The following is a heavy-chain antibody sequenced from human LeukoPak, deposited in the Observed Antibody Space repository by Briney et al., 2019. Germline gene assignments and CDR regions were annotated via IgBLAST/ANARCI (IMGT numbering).Heavy chain of an antibody. V-gene: IGHV3-11*01. CDR3: ARGYYYDSSWFDP. D-gene: IGHD3-22*01. Sequence: PGGSLRLSCAASGFTFSDYYMSWIRQAPGKGLEWVSYISSSGSTIYYTDSVKGRFTISRDNAKNSLYLQMNSLRAEDTAVYYCARGYYYDSSWFDPWGQGTLVTASS. CDR2: ISSSGSTI. J-gene: IGHJ5*02. CDR1: GFTFSDYY.